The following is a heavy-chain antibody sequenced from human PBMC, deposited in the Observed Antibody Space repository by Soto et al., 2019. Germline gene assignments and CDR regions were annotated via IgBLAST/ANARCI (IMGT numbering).Heavy chain of an antibody. D-gene: IGHD6-6*01. CDR3: ARGSSSYYDYGMDV. Sequence: SETLSLTCSVSGGSISRGGYSWTWIRQPPGKGLEWIGNIYHTGSTYYNPSLNSRVTVSVDTSKNQFSLKLSSVTAADTAVYFCARGSSSYYDYGMDVWGQGTTVTVSS. CDR2: IYHTGST. CDR1: GGSISRGGYS. V-gene: IGHV4-30-2*01. J-gene: IGHJ6*02.